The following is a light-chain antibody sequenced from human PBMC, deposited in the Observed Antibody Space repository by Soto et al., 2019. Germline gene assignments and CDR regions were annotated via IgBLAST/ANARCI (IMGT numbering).Light chain of an antibody. J-gene: IGKJ1*01. CDR1: QSLVYSNGNTY. Sequence: ELTQSPATLSLSPGERATLSCRASQSLVYSNGNTYLAWFQQRPGQSPRRLIYKVSNRDSGVPDRFSGSGSGTDFTLTISRVEAEDVGVYYCMQGTHWPRTFGQGSKVEIK. V-gene: IGKV2-30*01. CDR2: KVS. CDR3: MQGTHWPRT.